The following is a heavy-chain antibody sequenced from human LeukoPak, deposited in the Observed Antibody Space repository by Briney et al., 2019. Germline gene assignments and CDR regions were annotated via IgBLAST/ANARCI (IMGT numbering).Heavy chain of an antibody. CDR1: GYTFSKYG. CDR3: ARSHSGSLRSPFDL. V-gene: IGHV1-18*01. D-gene: IGHD3-22*01. J-gene: IGHJ4*02. CDR2: ISGYSANT. Sequence: ASVKVSCRASGYTFSKYGLIWVRQAPGQGLEWMGWISGYSANTKYAEKFQGRVSMTTETSTTTAYMELRSLTSDDEAVYYCARSHSGSLRSPFDLWGQGTLVTVSS.